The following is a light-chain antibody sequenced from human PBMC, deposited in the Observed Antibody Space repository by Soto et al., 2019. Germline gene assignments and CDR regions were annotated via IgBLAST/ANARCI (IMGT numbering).Light chain of an antibody. CDR3: SSYTGSSTLYV. CDR2: EVS. Sequence: QSALTQPASVSGSPGQSITISCTGTSGDVGGYNYVSWYQQYPGKAPKLMIYEVSNRPSGVSNRFSGSKSGNTASLTISGLQAEDEADYSCSSYTGSSTLYVFGTGTKLTVL. J-gene: IGLJ1*01. CDR1: SGDVGGYNY. V-gene: IGLV2-14*01.